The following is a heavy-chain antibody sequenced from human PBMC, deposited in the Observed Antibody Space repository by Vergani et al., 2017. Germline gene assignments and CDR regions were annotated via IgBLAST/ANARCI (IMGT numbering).Heavy chain of an antibody. Sequence: VQLVESGGGVVQPGRSLRLSCAASGFTFSSYAMSWVRQAPGKGLEWVSAISGSGGSTYYADSVKGRFTISRDNSKNTLYLQMNSLRAEDTAVYYCARDRPSKGDSSGHTLMYAFDIWGQGTMVTVSS. CDR2: ISGSGGST. J-gene: IGHJ3*02. V-gene: IGHV3-23*04. CDR3: ARDRPSKGDSSGHTLMYAFDI. D-gene: IGHD3-22*01. CDR1: GFTFSSYA.